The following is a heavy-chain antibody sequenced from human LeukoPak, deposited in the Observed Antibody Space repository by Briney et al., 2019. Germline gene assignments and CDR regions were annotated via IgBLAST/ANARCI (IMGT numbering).Heavy chain of an antibody. J-gene: IGHJ4*02. Sequence: GGSLRLSCAGSGFIFVRICMTWFRQNPGMGLQWWAEIKEDGSESFYVDYVKGRFTISRDNSKNSLDLQMNRLRGDDTALYFCVRDSRPGGAMGLYHNFDLWGLGTLVTVSS. CDR3: VRDSRPGGAMGLYHNFDL. V-gene: IGHV3-7*01. D-gene: IGHD3-16*01. CDR2: IKEDGSES. CDR1: GFIFVRIC.